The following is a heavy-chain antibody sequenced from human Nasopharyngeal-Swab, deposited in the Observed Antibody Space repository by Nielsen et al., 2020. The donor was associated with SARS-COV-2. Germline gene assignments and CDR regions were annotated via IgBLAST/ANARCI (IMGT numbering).Heavy chain of an antibody. CDR2: IKQDGSEK. D-gene: IGHD5-18*01. J-gene: IGHJ6*02. CDR1: GFTFSTYS. V-gene: IGHV3-7*01. Sequence: GESLKISCAASGFTFSTYSMNWVRQAPGKGLEWVANIKQDGSEKYYVDSVKGRFTISRDNAKNSLYLQMNSLRAEDTAVYYCARLSAYGYGLEIYYYYYYGMDVWGQGTTVTVSS. CDR3: ARLSAYGYGLEIYYYYYYGMDV.